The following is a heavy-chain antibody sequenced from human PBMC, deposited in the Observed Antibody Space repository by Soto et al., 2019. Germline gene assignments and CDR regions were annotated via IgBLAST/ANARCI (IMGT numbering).Heavy chain of an antibody. CDR2: ISGSGGST. CDR1: GFTFSNYA. J-gene: IGHJ4*02. Sequence: GVSLRLSCAASGFTFSNYAMSWVRQAPGKGLEWVSGISGSGGSTHYADSVKGRFTISRDNSKNTLYLQMNSLRAEDTAVYYCAKDGIGYCISTSCYSVDYWGQGT. D-gene: IGHD2-2*01. V-gene: IGHV3-23*01. CDR3: AKDGIGYCISTSCYSVDY.